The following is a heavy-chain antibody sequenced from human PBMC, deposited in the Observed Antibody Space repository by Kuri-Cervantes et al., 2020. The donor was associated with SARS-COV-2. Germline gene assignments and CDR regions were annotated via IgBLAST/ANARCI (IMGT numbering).Heavy chain of an antibody. D-gene: IGHD3-3*01. CDR2: ISWNSGSI. J-gene: IGHJ4*02. Sequence: SLKISCAASGFTFDDYAMHWFRQAPGKGLEWVSGISWNSGSIGYADSVKGRFTISRDNAKNSLYLQMNSLRAEDMALYYCARDWGQSRYDFWSGYALGYWGQGTLVTVSS. V-gene: IGHV3-9*03. CDR1: GFTFDDYA. CDR3: ARDWGQSRYDFWSGYALGY.